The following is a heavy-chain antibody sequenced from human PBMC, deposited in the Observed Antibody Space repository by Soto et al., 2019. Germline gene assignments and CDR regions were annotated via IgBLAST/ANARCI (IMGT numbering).Heavy chain of an antibody. V-gene: IGHV2-5*02. J-gene: IGHJ4*02. CDR2: IYWDDEK. D-gene: IGHD4-17*01. Sequence: QIPLRQSGPTLVQPTQALTLTCTFSGFSLTTDGVGVAWIRQPPGKALEWLALIYWDDEKRYRPSLESRLTITKDNSKNQVVLTMSNMDPVDTATSYCTHMRTTVTTQWGQGILVTVSS. CDR1: GFSLTTDGVG. CDR3: THMRTTVTTQ.